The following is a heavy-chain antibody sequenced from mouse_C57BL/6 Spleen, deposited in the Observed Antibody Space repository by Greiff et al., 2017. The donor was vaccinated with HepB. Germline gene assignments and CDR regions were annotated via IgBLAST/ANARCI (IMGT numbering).Heavy chain of an antibody. Sequence: DVKLQESGGGLVQPGGSLSLSCAASGFTFTDYYMSWVRQPPGKALEWLGFIRNKANGYTTEYSASVKGRFTISRDNSKTILYLQMNALRAEDRATYYCARPYYYGSSYWYCDVWGTGTTVTVSS. D-gene: IGHD1-1*01. V-gene: IGHV7-3*01. J-gene: IGHJ1*03. CDR2: IRNKANGYTT. CDR1: GFTFTDYY. CDR3: ARPYYYGSSYWYCDV.